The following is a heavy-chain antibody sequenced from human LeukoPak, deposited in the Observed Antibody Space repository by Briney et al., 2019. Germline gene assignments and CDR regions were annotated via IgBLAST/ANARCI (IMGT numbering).Heavy chain of an antibody. D-gene: IGHD5-18*01. CDR1: GFTVSYNY. J-gene: IGHJ4*02. CDR3: ASGGSYGLLDY. CDR2: VYSGGST. V-gene: IGHV3-53*01. Sequence: GGSLRLSCAASGFTVSYNYMNWVRQAPGTGLEWVSVVYSGGSTYYADSVKGRLTISRDNSKNTVYLQMNSLRAEDTAVYFCASGGSYGLLDYWGQGTLVTVSS.